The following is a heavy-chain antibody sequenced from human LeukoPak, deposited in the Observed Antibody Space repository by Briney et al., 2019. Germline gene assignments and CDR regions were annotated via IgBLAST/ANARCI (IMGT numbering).Heavy chain of an antibody. V-gene: IGHV4-39*07. CDR1: GGSISSSSYY. D-gene: IGHD3-22*01. CDR3: ARGYYDSSGYYPNDY. Sequence: SETLSLTCTVSGGSISSSSYYWGWIRQPPGKGLEWIGSIYYSGSTYYNPSLKSRVTISVDTSKNQFSLKLSSVTAADTAVYYCARGYYDSSGYYPNDYWGQGTLVTVSS. CDR2: IYYSGST. J-gene: IGHJ4*02.